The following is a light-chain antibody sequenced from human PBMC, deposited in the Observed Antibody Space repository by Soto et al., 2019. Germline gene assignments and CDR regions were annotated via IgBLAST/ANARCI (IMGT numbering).Light chain of an antibody. CDR3: QQYNDNWT. Sequence: DIQMTQSPSTLSASVGDRVTITCRASQSISSWLVWYQQKPGKAPKLLIYKASTLQSGVPSRFSGSGSGTEFTLAISSLQPDDFATYYCQQYNDNWTFGQGTKVEMK. CDR2: KAS. J-gene: IGKJ1*01. V-gene: IGKV1-5*03. CDR1: QSISSW.